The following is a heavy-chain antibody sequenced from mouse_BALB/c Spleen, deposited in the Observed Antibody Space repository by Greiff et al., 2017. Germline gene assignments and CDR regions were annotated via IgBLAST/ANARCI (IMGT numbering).Heavy chain of an antibody. CDR3: ARDGWDAMDY. V-gene: IGHV5-9-4*01. D-gene: IGHD1-2*01. CDR1: GFTFSSYA. CDR2: ISSGGSYT. J-gene: IGHJ4*01. Sequence: EVKLMESGGGLVKPGGSLKLSCAASGFTFSSYAMSWVRQSPEKRLEWVAEISSGGSYTYYPDTVTGRFTISRDNAKNTLYLEMSSLRSEDTAMYYCARDGWDAMDYWGQGTSVTVSS.